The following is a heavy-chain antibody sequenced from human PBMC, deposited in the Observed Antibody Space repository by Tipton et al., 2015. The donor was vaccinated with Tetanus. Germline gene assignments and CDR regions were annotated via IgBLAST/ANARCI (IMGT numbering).Heavy chain of an antibody. D-gene: IGHD3-10*01. CDR2: ISYDGSNK. CDR3: AKVPFYYGSGNLGATYFDL. CDR1: GFTFSSYG. V-gene: IGHV3-30*18. Sequence: SLRLSCAASGFTFSSYGMHWVRQAPGKGLGWVAVISYDGSNKYYADSVKGRFTISRDNSKNTLYLQMNSLRAEDTAVYYCAKVPFYYGSGNLGATYFDLWGRGTLVTVSS. J-gene: IGHJ2*01.